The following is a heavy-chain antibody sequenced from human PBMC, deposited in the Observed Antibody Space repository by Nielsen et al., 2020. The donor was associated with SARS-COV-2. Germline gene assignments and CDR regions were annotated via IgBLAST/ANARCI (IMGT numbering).Heavy chain of an antibody. CDR1: GFIFRNYA. V-gene: IGHV3-23*03. CDR3: ARDKGDYGSEAAGMDV. D-gene: IGHD4-17*01. Sequence: GESLKITCAASGFIFRNYAMSWVRQAPGKGLEWVSVIYSGGSSTFYADSVEGRFTISRDDSKNTLSLQMNSLRAEDTAVYYCARDKGDYGSEAAGMDVWGQGTTVIVSS. CDR2: IYSGGSST. J-gene: IGHJ6*02.